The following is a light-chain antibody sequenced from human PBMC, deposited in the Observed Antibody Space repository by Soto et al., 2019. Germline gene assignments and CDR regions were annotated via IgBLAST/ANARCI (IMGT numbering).Light chain of an antibody. V-gene: IGKV1-39*01. Sequence: DIQVTQSPPSLSASVGDRVTITCRASQSISKFLSWYQQKPGKAPKLLIYAASSLQSGVPSRFSGSGSGTHFTLTISILPYEDFAIYYCQQSYTSPFFGQGTKLEIK. J-gene: IGKJ2*01. CDR2: AAS. CDR1: QSISKF. CDR3: QQSYTSPF.